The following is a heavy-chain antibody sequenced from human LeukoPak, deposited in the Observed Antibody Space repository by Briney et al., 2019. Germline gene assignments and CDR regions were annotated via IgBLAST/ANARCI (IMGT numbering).Heavy chain of an antibody. D-gene: IGHD3-9*01. CDR2: IKQDGSEK. V-gene: IGHV3-7*01. CDR3: ARDRYYDILTGLPCYYYYMDV. J-gene: IGHJ6*03. Sequence: GGSLRLSCAASGFAFSSDWMSWVRQAPGKGLEWVANIKQDGSEKYYVDSVKGRFTISRDNAKNSLYLQMNGLRAEDTAVYYCARDRYYDILTGLPCYYYYMDVWGKGTTVTVSS. CDR1: GFAFSSDW.